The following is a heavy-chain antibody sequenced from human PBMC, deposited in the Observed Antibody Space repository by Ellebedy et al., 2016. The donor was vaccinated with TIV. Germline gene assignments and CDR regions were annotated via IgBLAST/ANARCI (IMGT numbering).Heavy chain of an antibody. J-gene: IGHJ4*02. CDR2: LLYTGST. Sequence: SETLSLXCSVSGASVRSRLYQWCWIRQPHGQGLEWVGTLLYTGSTYTNAALGGRVTMSLDRSKNQISLRLDSVIAADMAVYYCAGGERYSPDYWGQGSLVTVSS. D-gene: IGHD2-15*01. CDR1: GASVRSRLYQ. V-gene: IGHV4-39*01. CDR3: AGGERYSPDY.